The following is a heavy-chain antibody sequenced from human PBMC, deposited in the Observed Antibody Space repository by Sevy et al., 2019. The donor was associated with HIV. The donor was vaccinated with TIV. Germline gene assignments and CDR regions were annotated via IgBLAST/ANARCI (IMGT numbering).Heavy chain of an antibody. CDR1: GFTFSSFA. D-gene: IGHD3-3*01. Sequence: GGSLRLSCAASGFTFSSFAMSWVRQAPGKGLEWVSAIIGSGGSTNYADSVKGRFTISRDNSKNTLYLQMNSLRGEDTGVYYCAKGGIWSPPTWFDPWGQGTLVTVSS. CDR2: IIGSGGST. J-gene: IGHJ5*02. V-gene: IGHV3-23*01. CDR3: AKGGIWSPPTWFDP.